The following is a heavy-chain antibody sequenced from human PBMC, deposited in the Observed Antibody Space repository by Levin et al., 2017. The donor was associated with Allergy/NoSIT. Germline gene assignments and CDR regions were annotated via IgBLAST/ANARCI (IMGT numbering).Heavy chain of an antibody. V-gene: IGHV4-34*01. D-gene: IGHD3-16*01. CDR2: INDRGST. CDR3: ARGRRNTADGMYYFDC. J-gene: IGHJ4*01. CDR1: GGSFSDYY. Sequence: SETLSLTCAVYGGSFSDYYWSWIRQPPERGLEWIGEINDRGSTNYNPSLKSRVTISVDTSKNQFFLKLASATAADTAVYYCARGRRNTADGMYYFDCWGHGIWVTVSP.